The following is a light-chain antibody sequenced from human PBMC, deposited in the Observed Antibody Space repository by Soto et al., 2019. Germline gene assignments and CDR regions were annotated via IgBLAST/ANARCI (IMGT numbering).Light chain of an antibody. Sequence: QSALTQPRSASGSPGQSVTISCTGTSSDDGGYNYVSWYQQYPCRAPKLMIYEVTKRPSGVPDRFSGSKSGNTASLTVSGLQAEDESDYYCSSYAASNNFYFVFGGGTQLTVL. V-gene: IGLV2-8*01. CDR3: SSYAASNNFYFV. CDR2: EVT. J-gene: IGLJ3*02. CDR1: SSDDGGYNY.